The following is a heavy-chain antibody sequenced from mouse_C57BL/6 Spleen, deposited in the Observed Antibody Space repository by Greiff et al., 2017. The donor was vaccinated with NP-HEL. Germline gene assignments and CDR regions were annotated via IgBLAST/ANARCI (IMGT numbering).Heavy chain of an antibody. CDR2: ISSGSSTI. J-gene: IGHJ3*01. D-gene: IGHD2-5*01. Sequence: EVMLVESGGGLVKPGGSLKLSCAASGFTFSDYGMHWVRQAPEKGLEWVAYISSGSSTIYYADTVKGRFTISIYNAKNTLFLPMTSLRSEDTAMYYCARSAYSNPWFAYWGQGTLVTVSS. V-gene: IGHV5-17*01. CDR1: GFTFSDYG. CDR3: ARSAYSNPWFAY.